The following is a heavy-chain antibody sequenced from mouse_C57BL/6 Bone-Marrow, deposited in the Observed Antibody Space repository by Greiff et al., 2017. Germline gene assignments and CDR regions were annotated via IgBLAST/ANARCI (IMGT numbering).Heavy chain of an antibody. CDR1: GYTFTDYY. V-gene: IGHV1-19*01. J-gene: IGHJ1*03. CDR3: ARRGRYGSSWDFDV. Sequence: VQLQQSGPVLVKPGASVKMSCKASGYTFTDYYMNWVKQSHGKSLEWIGVINPYNGGTSYNQKFKGKATLTVDKSSSTAYMELNSLTSEDSAVYYCARRGRYGSSWDFDVWGTGTTVTVSS. D-gene: IGHD1-1*01. CDR2: INPYNGGT.